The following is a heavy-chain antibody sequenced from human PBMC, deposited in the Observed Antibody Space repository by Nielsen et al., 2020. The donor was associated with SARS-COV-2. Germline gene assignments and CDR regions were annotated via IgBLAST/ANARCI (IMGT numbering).Heavy chain of an antibody. CDR3: AKRSGYTSGWYGDY. Sequence: GESLKISCAASGFSFSDSGMHWVRQAPGKGLEYVSAISSNGGSTYYADSVKGRFTVSRDNSKNTLYLQMNSLRAEDTAVYYCAKRSGYTSGWYGDYWGQGTLVTVSS. V-gene: IGHV3-64*04. CDR1: GFSFSDSG. J-gene: IGHJ4*02. D-gene: IGHD6-19*01. CDR2: ISSNGGST.